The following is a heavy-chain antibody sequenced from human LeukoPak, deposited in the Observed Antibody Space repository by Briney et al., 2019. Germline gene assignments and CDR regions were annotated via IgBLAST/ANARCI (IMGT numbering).Heavy chain of an antibody. V-gene: IGHV1-69*05. Sequence: SVKVSCKASGGTFSSYAISWVRQAPGQGLEWMGGIIPIFGTANYAQKFQGRVTITTDESTSTAYMELSSLRSEDTAVYYCASEAIVAAAGVFDIWGQGTTVTVSS. D-gene: IGHD6-13*01. CDR1: GGTFSSYA. CDR3: ASEAIVAAAGVFDI. CDR2: IIPIFGTA. J-gene: IGHJ3*02.